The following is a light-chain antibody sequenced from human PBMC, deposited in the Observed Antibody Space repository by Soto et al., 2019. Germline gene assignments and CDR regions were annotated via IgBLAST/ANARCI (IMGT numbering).Light chain of an antibody. V-gene: IGKV1-9*01. CDR1: QGISSY. CDR2: AAS. J-gene: IGKJ3*01. CDR3: QQLHTNPLP. Sequence: IQLTQSPSSLSASVGDRVTITCRASQGISSYLAWYQQKPGKAPKLLIYAASTLQSGVPSRFSGSGSGTVSTPTISSLQPKVFTPYYCQQLHTNPLPFAPGTKVDIK.